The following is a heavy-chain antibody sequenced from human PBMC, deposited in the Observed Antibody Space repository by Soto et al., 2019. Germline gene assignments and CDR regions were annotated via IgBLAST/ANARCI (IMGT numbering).Heavy chain of an antibody. D-gene: IGHD3-9*01. CDR1: GFTLGSYW. Sequence: EVQLVESGGALIQAGGSLRLSCAASGFTLGSYWMHWVRQVPGKGLFWVSRINSDGSTVTYVDSVKGRFTLSRDNARNTLYLQMNSLRDEDSALYYCARESPYYDISTGYWHNAFDVWGQGTVVAVSS. CDR3: ARESPYYDISTGYWHNAFDV. J-gene: IGHJ3*01. CDR2: INSDGSTV. V-gene: IGHV3-74*03.